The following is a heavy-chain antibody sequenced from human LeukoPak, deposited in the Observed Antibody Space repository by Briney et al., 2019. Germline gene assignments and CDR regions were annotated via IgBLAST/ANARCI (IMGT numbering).Heavy chain of an antibody. CDR1: GYTFTSYG. J-gene: IGHJ6*02. CDR2: ISAYNGNT. Sequence: GASVKVSCKASGYTFTSYGISWVRQAPGQGLEWMGWISAYNGNTNYAQKLQGRVTMTTDTSTSTAYMELRSLRSDDTAVYYCARVGSRRYFDWSNLYYYYGMDVWGQGTTVTVSS. V-gene: IGHV1-18*01. CDR3: ARVGSRRYFDWSNLYYYYGMDV. D-gene: IGHD3-9*01.